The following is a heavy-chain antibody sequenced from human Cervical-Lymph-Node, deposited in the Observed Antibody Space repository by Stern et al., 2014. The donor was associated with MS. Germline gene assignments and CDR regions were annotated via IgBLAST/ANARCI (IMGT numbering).Heavy chain of an antibody. V-gene: IGHV2-5*02. Sequence: SGPTLVKPTQTLTLTCTFSGFSLTTGGVGVGWIRQPPGKALEWLALIYWDDDRRYSPSLTSRLTIAKDTSKNQVVLTMTNMDPVDTGTYYCAHIKALSTFDIWGQGTTVTVSS. CDR1: GFSLTTGGVG. CDR2: IYWDDDR. J-gene: IGHJ3*02. D-gene: IGHD6-6*01. CDR3: AHIKALSTFDI.